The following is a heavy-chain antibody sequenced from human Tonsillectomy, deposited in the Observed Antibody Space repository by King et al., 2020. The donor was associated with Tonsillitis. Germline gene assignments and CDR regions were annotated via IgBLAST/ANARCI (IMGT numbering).Heavy chain of an antibody. V-gene: IGHV3-15*01. D-gene: IGHD3-22*01. CDR3: TTEGTYYYDSSSYYFDY. CDR1: GFTFSNAW. Sequence: VQLVESGGGLVKPGGSLRLSCAASGFTFSNAWMSWVRQAPGKGLEWVGRIKSKSDGGTTDYAAPVKGRFTISRDDSKNTLYLQMNSLKTEDTAVYYCTTEGTYYYDSSSYYFDYWGQGTLVTVSS. J-gene: IGHJ4*02. CDR2: IKSKSDGGTT.